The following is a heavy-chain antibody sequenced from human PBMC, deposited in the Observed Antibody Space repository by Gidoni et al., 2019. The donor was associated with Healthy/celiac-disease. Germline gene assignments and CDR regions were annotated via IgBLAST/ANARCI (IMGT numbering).Heavy chain of an antibody. CDR3: ACIVVVPAADFDY. Sequence: QVQLVESGGGVVQPGRSLRLSCAASGFPFSSYGMHWVRQAPGKGLEWVAVISYDVSNKYYADSVKGRFTISRDNSKNTLYLQMNSLRAEDTAVYYCACIVVVPAADFDYWGQGTLVTVSS. D-gene: IGHD2-2*01. CDR2: ISYDVSNK. V-gene: IGHV3-30*03. J-gene: IGHJ4*02. CDR1: GFPFSSYG.